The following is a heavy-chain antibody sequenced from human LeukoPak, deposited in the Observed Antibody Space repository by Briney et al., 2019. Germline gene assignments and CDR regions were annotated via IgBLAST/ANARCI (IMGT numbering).Heavy chain of an antibody. J-gene: IGHJ4*02. CDR2: ITSGGNT. V-gene: IGHV3-23*01. D-gene: IGHD5-12*01. CDR3: ARGRGYRDYDRPLDY. CDR1: GFTFSAYA. Sequence: QPGGSLRLSCEASGFTFSAYAMNWVRQAPGKGLEWVSVITSGGNTYYADSVKGRFTTSRDNSKNTLYVQMNSLRAEDTAIYYCARGRGYRDYDRPLDYWGQGTLVTVSS.